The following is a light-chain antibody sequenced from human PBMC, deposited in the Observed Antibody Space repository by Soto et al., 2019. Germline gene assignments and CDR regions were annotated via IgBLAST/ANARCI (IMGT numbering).Light chain of an antibody. V-gene: IGLV1-51*01. CDR1: SSNIGSNY. J-gene: IGLJ2*01. CDR3: GTWDSSLSAGV. CDR2: DSD. Sequence: QAVVTQPPSVSAAPGQKVTISCSGSSSNIGSNYVSWYQQLPGTAPKLLIYDSDKRPSDIPDRFSGSKSGTSATLGITGLQTGDEADYYCGTWDSSLSAGVFGGGTKLTVL.